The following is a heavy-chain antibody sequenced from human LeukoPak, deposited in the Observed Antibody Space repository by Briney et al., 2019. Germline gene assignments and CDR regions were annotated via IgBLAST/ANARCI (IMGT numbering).Heavy chain of an antibody. CDR1: GGSFSGYY. J-gene: IGHJ5*02. V-gene: IGHV4-34*01. Sequence: SETLSLTCAVYGGSFSGYYWSWIRHPPGKGLEWIGELNHSGSTNYNPSLKSRVTISVDTSKNQFSQKLSSVTAADTAVYYCARGDGATTRWFDPWGQGTLVTVSS. D-gene: IGHD1-26*01. CDR3: ARGDGATTRWFDP. CDR2: LNHSGST.